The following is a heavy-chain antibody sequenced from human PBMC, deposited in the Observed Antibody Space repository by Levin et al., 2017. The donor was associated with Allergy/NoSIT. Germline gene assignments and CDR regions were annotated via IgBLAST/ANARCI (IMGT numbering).Heavy chain of an antibody. V-gene: IGHV3-49*03. CDR2: IRSKAYGGTT. Sequence: GGSLRLSCRGSGFTFGDYAMTWFRQAPGKGLEWVGFIRSKAYGGTTEYAASMKGRFSISRDDSKSIAYLQMNSLKTEDTAVYYCTRGDIVLVVYANSFDYWGQGTLVTVSS. CDR3: TRGDIVLVVYANSFDY. CDR1: GFTFGDYA. J-gene: IGHJ4*02. D-gene: IGHD2-8*02.